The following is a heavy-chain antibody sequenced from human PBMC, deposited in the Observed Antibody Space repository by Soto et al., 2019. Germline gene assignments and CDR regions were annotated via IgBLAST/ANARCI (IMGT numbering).Heavy chain of an antibody. CDR2: IYYSGST. CDR1: GGSIRSHC. V-gene: IGHV4-59*11. J-gene: IGHJ5*02. D-gene: IGHD2-2*02. CDR3: ARDYTSGARWFAP. Sequence: TSQTISLTWSVAGGSIRSHCWRWIRQPPGKGLEWIGYIYYSGSTNYNPSLKSRVTISVDTSKNQFSLKLSSVTAADTAVYYCARDYTSGARWFAPWRQRTLVTVSS.